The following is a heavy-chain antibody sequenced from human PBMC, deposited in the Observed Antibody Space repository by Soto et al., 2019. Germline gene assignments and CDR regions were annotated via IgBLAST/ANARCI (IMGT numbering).Heavy chain of an antibody. Sequence: PSQTLSLTCAISGDSVSSNSAAWNWIRQSPSRGLEWLGRTYYRSKWYNDYAVSVKSRITINPDTSKNQFSLQLNSVTPEDTAVYYCARESGHSRRKTRAPFDPWGQGTLVTVSS. CDR2: TYYRSKWYN. CDR1: GDSVSSNSAA. V-gene: IGHV6-1*01. D-gene: IGHD6-25*01. J-gene: IGHJ5*02. CDR3: ARESGHSRRKTRAPFDP.